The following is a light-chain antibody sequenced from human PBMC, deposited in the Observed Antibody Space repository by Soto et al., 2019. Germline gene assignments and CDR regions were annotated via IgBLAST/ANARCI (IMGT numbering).Light chain of an antibody. J-gene: IGKJ2*01. CDR2: DAS. CDR3: QQRSNWLYT. Sequence: EIVVTQSPATLSLSPGERATLSCRVCQNVSSYLAWYQQKPGQAPRLLIYDASNRATGIPARFSGSGSGTDFTLNISSLEPEDFAVYYCQQRSNWLYTFGQGTKLEIK. V-gene: IGKV3-11*01. CDR1: QNVSSY.